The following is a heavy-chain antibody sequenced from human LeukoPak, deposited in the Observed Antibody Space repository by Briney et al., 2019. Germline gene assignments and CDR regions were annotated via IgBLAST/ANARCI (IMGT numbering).Heavy chain of an antibody. V-gene: IGHV4-59*08. CDR3: ARSRRRGSSYSDY. Sequence: PSETLSLTCTVPGGSISTYYWSWIRQPPGKGLEWIGYISYSGSTNYNSSLKSRVTISVDTSKNQFSLKLSSVTAADTAVYYCARSRRRGSSYSDYWGQGTLVTVSS. D-gene: IGHD6-13*01. CDR2: ISYSGST. J-gene: IGHJ4*02. CDR1: GGSISTYY.